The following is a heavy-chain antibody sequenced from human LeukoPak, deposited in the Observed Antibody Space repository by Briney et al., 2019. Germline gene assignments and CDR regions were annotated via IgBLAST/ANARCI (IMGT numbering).Heavy chain of an antibody. CDR1: GGTFSSYA. CDR3: ARASMDYYDSSGYCADY. J-gene: IGHJ4*02. V-gene: IGHV1-69*04. D-gene: IGHD3-22*01. Sequence: SVKVSCKASGGTFSSYAISWVRQAPGQGLEWMGRIIPILGIANYAQKFQGRVTITADKSTSTAYMELSSLRSEDTAVYYCARASMDYYDSSGYCADYWGQGTLVTVSS. CDR2: IIPILGIA.